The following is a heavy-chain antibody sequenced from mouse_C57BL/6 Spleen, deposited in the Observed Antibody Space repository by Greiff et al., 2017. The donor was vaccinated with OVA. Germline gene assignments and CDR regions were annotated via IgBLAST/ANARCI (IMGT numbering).Heavy chain of an antibody. Sequence: QVQLQQPGAELVKPGASVKLSCKASGYTFTSYWMHWVKQRPGQGLEWIGMIHPNSGSTNYNEKFKSKATLTVDKSSSTAYMQLSSLTSEDAAVYYCARDYGCSLDYWGQGTTRTVSS. V-gene: IGHV1-64*01. D-gene: IGHD1-1*01. CDR2: IHPNSGST. CDR1: GYTFTSYW. CDR3: ARDYGCSLDY. J-gene: IGHJ2*01.